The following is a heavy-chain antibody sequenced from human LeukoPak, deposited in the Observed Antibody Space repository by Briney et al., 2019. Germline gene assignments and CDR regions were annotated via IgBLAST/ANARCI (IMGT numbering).Heavy chain of an antibody. CDR2: ITSSSSYI. D-gene: IGHD3-22*01. V-gene: IGHV3-21*01. CDR3: ARSGYYFDNWFDP. Sequence: GGSLRLSCAASGFSFSSYNMNWVRQAPGKGPEWVSSITSSSSYIYYADSVKGRFTISRDNAKNSLYLQMNSLRAEDTAVYYCARSGYYFDNWFDPWGQGTLVTVSS. J-gene: IGHJ5*02. CDR1: GFSFSSYN.